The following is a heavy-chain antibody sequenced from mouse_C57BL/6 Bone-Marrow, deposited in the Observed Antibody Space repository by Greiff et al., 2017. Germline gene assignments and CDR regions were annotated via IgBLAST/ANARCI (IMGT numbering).Heavy chain of an antibody. CDR2: IDPSDSYT. J-gene: IGHJ2*01. CDR1: GYTFTSYW. Sequence: QVQLQQPGAELVKPGASVKLSCKASGYTFTSYWMQWVKQRPGQGLEWIGEIDPSDSYTNYNQKFKGKATLTVATSSSTAYMQLSSLTSEDSAVYYCARFGLGSDYWGQGTTLTVSS. CDR3: ARFGLGSDY. V-gene: IGHV1-50*01. D-gene: IGHD3-3*01.